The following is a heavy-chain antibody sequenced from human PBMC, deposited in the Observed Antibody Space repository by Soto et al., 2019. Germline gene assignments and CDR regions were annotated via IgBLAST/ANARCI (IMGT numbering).Heavy chain of an antibody. CDR3: AKNGQPPYYYYGMDV. V-gene: IGHV1-18*01. D-gene: IGHD2-8*01. CDR1: GYTFTRYG. Sequence: QGQLVQSGAEVKKPGASVKVSCKASGYTFTRYGISWVRQAPGQGLEWMGWISGYNGDTKYAQKFQGRVTMTIDTSXXTVYMELRSLTSDDTAVYYCAKNGQPPYYYYGMDVWGQGTTVTVSS. CDR2: ISGYNGDT. J-gene: IGHJ6*02.